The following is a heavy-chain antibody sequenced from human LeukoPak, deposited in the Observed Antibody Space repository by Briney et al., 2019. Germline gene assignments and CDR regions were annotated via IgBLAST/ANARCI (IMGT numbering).Heavy chain of an antibody. J-gene: IGHJ4*02. Sequence: PGGSLRLSCAASGFTFSSYWMSWVRQAPGKGLEWAANIKQDGSEKYYVDSVKGRFTISRDNAKNSLYLQMNSLRAEDTAVYYCARIHESNYYDSSGYYYVDYWGQGTLVTVSS. CDR1: GFTFSSYW. CDR3: ARIHESNYYDSSGYYYVDY. V-gene: IGHV3-7*01. D-gene: IGHD3-22*01. CDR2: IKQDGSEK.